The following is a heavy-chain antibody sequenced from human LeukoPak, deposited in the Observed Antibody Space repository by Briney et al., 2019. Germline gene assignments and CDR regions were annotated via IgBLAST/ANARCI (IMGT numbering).Heavy chain of an antibody. J-gene: IGHJ4*02. Sequence: PGGSLRLSCAASGFSITDHYMDWVRQAPGQGLEGVGNIKQDGSEQYYLGSVKGHFTTSRDNAENSLYLHLNSLRAEDTALYYCAREGTTEFDYWGQGTLVTVSS. CDR2: IKQDGSEQ. CDR3: AREGTTEFDY. V-gene: IGHV3-7*01. CDR1: GFSITDHY. D-gene: IGHD1-1*01.